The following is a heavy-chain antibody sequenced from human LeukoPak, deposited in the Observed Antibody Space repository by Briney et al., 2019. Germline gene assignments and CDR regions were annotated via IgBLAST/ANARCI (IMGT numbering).Heavy chain of an antibody. Sequence: GGSLGLSCAASGFTFSSYAMSWVRRAPGKGLEWVSAISGSGGSTYYADSVKGRFTISRDNSKNTLYLQMNSLRAEDTAVYYCASSIVVVPAAIPSYYYYYGMDVWGQGTTVTVSS. CDR2: ISGSGGST. V-gene: IGHV3-23*01. D-gene: IGHD2-2*02. J-gene: IGHJ6*02. CDR1: GFTFSSYA. CDR3: ASSIVVVPAAIPSYYYYYGMDV.